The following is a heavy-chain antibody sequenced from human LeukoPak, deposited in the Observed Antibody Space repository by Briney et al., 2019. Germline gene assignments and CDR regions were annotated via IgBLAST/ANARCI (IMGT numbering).Heavy chain of an antibody. Sequence: ASAKVSCKASGYTFTSYGISWVRQAPGQGLEWMGWISAYNGNTNYAQKLQGRVTMTTDTSTSTAYMELRSLRSDDTAVYYCARESYDSSGYYVPSWFDPWGQGTLVTVAS. V-gene: IGHV1-18*01. CDR2: ISAYNGNT. CDR3: ARESYDSSGYYVPSWFDP. D-gene: IGHD3-22*01. CDR1: GYTFTSYG. J-gene: IGHJ5*02.